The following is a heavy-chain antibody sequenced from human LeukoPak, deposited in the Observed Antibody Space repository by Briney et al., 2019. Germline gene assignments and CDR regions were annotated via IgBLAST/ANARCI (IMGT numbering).Heavy chain of an antibody. CDR2: IYPGDSDT. J-gene: IGHJ4*02. CDR3: ARRPSGDSAFYFDY. CDR1: GYSFSNHW. Sequence: GESLKISCKGSGYSFSNHWIGWVRRMPGKGLEWMGIIYPGDSDTRYSPSFQGQVTISADKSISAAYLQWSSLKASDTAMYYCARRPSGDSAFYFDYWGQGTLVTVSS. D-gene: IGHD2-21*02. V-gene: IGHV5-51*01.